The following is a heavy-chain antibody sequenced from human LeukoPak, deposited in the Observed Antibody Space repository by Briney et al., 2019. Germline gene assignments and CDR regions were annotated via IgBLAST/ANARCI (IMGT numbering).Heavy chain of an antibody. CDR1: GFTFSSYA. V-gene: IGHV3-23*01. J-gene: IGHJ4*02. CDR2: ISGSGGST. CDR3: AKEGSSGWAPRVPPDY. Sequence: GGSLRLSCAASGFTFSSYAMNWVRQAPGKGLEWVSVISGSGGSTYYTDSVKGRFTISRDNSKNTLYLQMNSLRAEDTAVYYCAKEGSSGWAPRVPPDYWGQGTLVTVSS. D-gene: IGHD6-19*01.